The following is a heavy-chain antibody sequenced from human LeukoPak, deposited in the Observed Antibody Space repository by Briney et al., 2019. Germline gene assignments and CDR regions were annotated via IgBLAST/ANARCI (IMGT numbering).Heavy chain of an antibody. D-gene: IGHD3-16*02. CDR2: INSDGSST. CDR1: GFTLRSHW. Sequence: GGSLRLSCVASGFTLRSHWMHWVRQAPGKGLMWVSRINSDGSSTDYADSVKGRFSISRDNAKNTPFLQMSSLRGEDTAVYYCVRNSEEYVRGSYRYADAFDIWGQGTMVTVTS. J-gene: IGHJ3*02. CDR3: VRNSEEYVRGSYRYADAFDI. V-gene: IGHV3-74*01.